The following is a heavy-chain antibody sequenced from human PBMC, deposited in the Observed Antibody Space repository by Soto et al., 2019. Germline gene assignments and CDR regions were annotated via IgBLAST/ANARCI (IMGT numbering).Heavy chain of an antibody. CDR1: GFPFTSYA. D-gene: IGHD1-1*01. CDR3: AGEHDALDV. Sequence: QVRLVESGGGVVQPGRSLTLSFAASGFPFTSYAIHWVRQAPGKGLVWVAVISHDGGIKHYADSVKGRFTISRDNSKNTLYLQMNSLRDEETAGYPGAGEHDALDVWGQGTTVTVAS. V-gene: IGHV3-30-3*01. J-gene: IGHJ6*02. CDR2: ISHDGGIK.